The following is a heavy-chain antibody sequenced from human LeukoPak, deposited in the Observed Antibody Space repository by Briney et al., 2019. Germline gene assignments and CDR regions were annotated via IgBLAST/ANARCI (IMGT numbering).Heavy chain of an antibody. V-gene: IGHV1-8*01. D-gene: IGHD7-27*01. CDR3: ARGPRNWGFDY. J-gene: IGHJ4*02. Sequence: GASVKVSCKASGYTFTTYYMHWVRQATGQGLEWMGWMNPNSGNTGYAQKFQGRVTMTRNTSISTVYMELSSLRSEDTAVYYCARGPRNWGFDYLGQGTLVTVSS. CDR2: MNPNSGNT. CDR1: GYTFTTYY.